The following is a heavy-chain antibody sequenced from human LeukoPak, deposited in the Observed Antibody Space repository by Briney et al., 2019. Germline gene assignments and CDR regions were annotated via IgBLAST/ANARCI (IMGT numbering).Heavy chain of an antibody. V-gene: IGHV1-69*13. CDR2: IIPIFGTA. J-gene: IGHJ6*02. D-gene: IGHD3-10*01. CDR3: ARVGIFGELLYPSHYYYYGMDV. Sequence: SVKVSCKASGYTFTSYAMNWVRQAPGQGLEWMGGIIPIFGTANYAQKFQGRVTITADESTSTAYMELSSLRSEDTAVYYCARVGIFGELLYPSHYYYYGMDVWGQGTTVTVSS. CDR1: GYTFTSYA.